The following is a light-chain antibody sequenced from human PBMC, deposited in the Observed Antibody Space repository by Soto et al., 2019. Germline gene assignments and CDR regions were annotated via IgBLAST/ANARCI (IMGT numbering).Light chain of an antibody. J-gene: IGLJ1*01. CDR2: DVS. CDR3: CSYAGSYTYV. CDR1: SSDVGGYNY. V-gene: IGLV2-11*01. Sequence: QSALTQPRSVSGSPGQSVTISCTGTSSDVGGYNYVSWYQQRPGKAPKLMIYDVSKRPSGVPDRFSGSKSGNTASLTISGLQAEEEADYYCCSYAGSYTYVFGPGTKLTVL.